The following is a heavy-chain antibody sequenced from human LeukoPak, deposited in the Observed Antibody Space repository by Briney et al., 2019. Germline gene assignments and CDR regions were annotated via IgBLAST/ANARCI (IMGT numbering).Heavy chain of an antibody. J-gene: IGHJ4*02. Sequence: TSETLSLTCTVSGGSISSYFWSWIRQPPGKGLEWIGYIYYTGSTNYNPSLKSRVTMFVDMSKNQFSLRLSSVTAADTAVYYCARHRAYSSSSPFDYWGQGTLVTVSS. CDR3: ARHRAYSSSSPFDY. V-gene: IGHV4-59*08. CDR1: GGSISSYF. CDR2: IYYTGST. D-gene: IGHD6-6*01.